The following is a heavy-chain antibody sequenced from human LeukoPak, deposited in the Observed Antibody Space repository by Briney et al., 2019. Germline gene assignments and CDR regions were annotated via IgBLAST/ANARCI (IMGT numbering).Heavy chain of an antibody. V-gene: IGHV3-30*03. D-gene: IGHD1-26*01. CDR2: ISYDGSNK. Sequence: PGGSLRLSCAASGFAFSSYGMHWVRQAPGKGLEWVAVISYDGSNKYYADSVKGRFTTSRDNSRNTVYLQMNSLRAEDTAIYYCASGAGWESGYWGQGTLVTVSS. J-gene: IGHJ4*02. CDR3: ASGAGWESGY. CDR1: GFAFSSYG.